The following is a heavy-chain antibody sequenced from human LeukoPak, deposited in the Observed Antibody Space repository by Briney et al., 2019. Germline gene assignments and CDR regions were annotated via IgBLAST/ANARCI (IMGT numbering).Heavy chain of an antibody. V-gene: IGHV3-11*04. CDR1: GFTFSDYY. CDR3: ARDVAVASFDY. J-gene: IGHJ4*02. Sequence: GGSLRLSCAASGFTFSDYYMSWIRQAPGKGLEWVSYISSSGSTIYYADSVKGRFTISRDNAKNSLYLQMNSLTAEDTAVYYCARDVAVASFDYWGQGTLVTVSS. CDR2: ISSSGSTI. D-gene: IGHD6-19*01.